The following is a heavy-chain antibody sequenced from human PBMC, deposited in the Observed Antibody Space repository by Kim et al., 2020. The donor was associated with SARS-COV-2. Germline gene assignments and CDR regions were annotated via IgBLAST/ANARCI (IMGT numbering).Heavy chain of an antibody. J-gene: IGHJ6*02. CDR2: IIPIFGTA. CDR1: GGTFSSYA. D-gene: IGHD3-3*01. Sequence: SVKVSCKASGGTFSSYAISWVRQAPGQGLEWMGGIIPIFGTANYAQKFQGRVTITADESTSTAYMELSSLRSEDTAVYYCARDPPLPTYYDFWSGYMEPRPPYYYYGMDVWGQGTTVTVSS. V-gene: IGHV1-69*13. CDR3: ARDPPLPTYYDFWSGYMEPRPPYYYYGMDV.